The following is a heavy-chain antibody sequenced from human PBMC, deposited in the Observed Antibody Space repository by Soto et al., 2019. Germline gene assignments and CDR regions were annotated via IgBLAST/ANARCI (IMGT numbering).Heavy chain of an antibody. CDR3: VAVDDFPS. CDR2: IYDNGHI. CDR1: TRIYY. J-gene: IGHJ5*01. Sequence: SETLSLTCSVSTRIYYWNWIRQPPGKGLEWIASIYDNGHINYNSALKSRLSIFLDKATQQISLNLTSVTAADTAVYYCVAVDDFPSWGHGIRVTVSS. V-gene: IGHV4-59*01. D-gene: IGHD2-21*02.